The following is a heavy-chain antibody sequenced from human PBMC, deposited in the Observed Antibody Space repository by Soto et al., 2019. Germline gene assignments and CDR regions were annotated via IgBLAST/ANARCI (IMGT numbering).Heavy chain of an antibody. Sequence: AGGSLRLSCASSGFTFSYHWMTLVRQAPGKGLEWVAHINPDGSEKKYVDSVKGRFAISRDNAKNSLFLQMNSLRVEDTAVYYCTRDEAYYKFDPWGQGTLVTVSS. CDR1: GFTFSYHW. V-gene: IGHV3-7*01. J-gene: IGHJ5*02. D-gene: IGHD1-26*01. CDR3: TRDEAYYKFDP. CDR2: INPDGSEK.